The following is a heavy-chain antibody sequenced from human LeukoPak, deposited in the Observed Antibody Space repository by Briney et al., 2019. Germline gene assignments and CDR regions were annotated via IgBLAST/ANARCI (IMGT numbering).Heavy chain of an antibody. CDR1: GGSISSSSYY. Sequence: PSETLSLTCTVSGGSISSSSYYWGWIRQPPGKGLEWIGSIYYSGSTNYNPSLKSRVTISVDTSKNQFSLKLSSVTAADTAVYYCATVDTAMAIRYWGQGTLVTVSS. J-gene: IGHJ4*02. CDR2: IYYSGST. D-gene: IGHD5-18*01. V-gene: IGHV4-39*07. CDR3: ATVDTAMAIRY.